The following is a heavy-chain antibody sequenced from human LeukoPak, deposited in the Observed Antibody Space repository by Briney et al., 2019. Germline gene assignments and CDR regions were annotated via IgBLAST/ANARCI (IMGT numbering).Heavy chain of an antibody. Sequence: GGSLSPSCAASGFTFSSYAMSWVRQAPGKGLEWVSAISGSGGSTYYADSVKGRFTISRDNSKNTLYLQMNSLRAEDTAVYYCAKVKYYYDSSGYYSFDYWGQGTLVTVSS. V-gene: IGHV3-23*01. D-gene: IGHD3-22*01. J-gene: IGHJ4*02. CDR2: ISGSGGST. CDR3: AKVKYYYDSSGYYSFDY. CDR1: GFTFSSYA.